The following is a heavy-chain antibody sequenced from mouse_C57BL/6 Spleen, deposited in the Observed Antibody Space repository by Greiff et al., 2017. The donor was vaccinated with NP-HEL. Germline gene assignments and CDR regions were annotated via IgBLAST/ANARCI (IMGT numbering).Heavy chain of an antibody. J-gene: IGHJ4*01. CDR3: ARELWSYAMDY. V-gene: IGHV5-4*01. CDR2: ISDGGSYT. Sequence: DVMLVESGGGLVKPGGSLKLSCAASGFTFSSYAMSWVRQTPEKRLEWVATISDGGSYTNYPDNVKGRFTISRDNAKNNLYLQMSHLKSEDTAMYYCARELWSYAMDYWGQGTSVTVSS. CDR1: GFTFSSYA. D-gene: IGHD1-1*02.